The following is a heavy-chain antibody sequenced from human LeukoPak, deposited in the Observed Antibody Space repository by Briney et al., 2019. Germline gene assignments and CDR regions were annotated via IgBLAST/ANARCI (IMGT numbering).Heavy chain of an antibody. Sequence: SETLSLTCTVSGDSVRSDSYYWSWLRPPPGRGLEWIGYFYLSGNTNYNPSLKTRVTIYVDTSKNQFSVKPSAVPAAGSAVYFCAGLETLGPSVTRDTGDCDLWGKGTMVSVSS. D-gene: IGHD7-27*01. V-gene: IGHV4-61*01. CDR2: FYLSGNT. CDR1: GDSVRSDSYY. CDR3: AGLETLGPSVTRDTGDCDL. J-gene: IGHJ3*01.